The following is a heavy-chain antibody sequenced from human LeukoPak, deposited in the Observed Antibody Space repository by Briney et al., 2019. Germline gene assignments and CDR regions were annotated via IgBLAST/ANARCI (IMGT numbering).Heavy chain of an antibody. V-gene: IGHV3-74*01. CDR2: INTDGSST. D-gene: IGHD3-22*01. J-gene: IGHJ4*02. Sequence: PGGSLRLSCAASGFTFSGYWMHWVRQVPGKGPLWVSRINTDGSSTTYADSVKGRFTISRDNTKNTLYLQVNSLRAEDTAMYYCARQSYYYDSSGYYHDYWGQGTLVTVSS. CDR3: ARQSYYYDSSGYYHDY. CDR1: GFTFSGYW.